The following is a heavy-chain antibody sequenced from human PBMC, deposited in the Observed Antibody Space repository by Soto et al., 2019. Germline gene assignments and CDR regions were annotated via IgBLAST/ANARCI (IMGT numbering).Heavy chain of an antibody. CDR1: GFTFSSYG. J-gene: IGHJ6*02. CDR2: IWYDGSNK. Sequence: GGSLRLSCAASGFTFSSYGMHWVRQAPGKRLEWVAVIWYDGSNKYYADSVKGRFTISRDNSKNTLYLQMNSLRAEDMAVYYCARDLEPLVGRGATAAAFRASYYYYYGMDVWGQGTTVTVSS. CDR3: ARDLEPLVGRGATAAAFRASYYYYYGMDV. D-gene: IGHD6-13*01. V-gene: IGHV3-33*01.